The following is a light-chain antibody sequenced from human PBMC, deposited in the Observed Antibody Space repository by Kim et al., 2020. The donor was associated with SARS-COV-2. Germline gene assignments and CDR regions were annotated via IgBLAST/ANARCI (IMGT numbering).Light chain of an antibody. CDR3: QQYNSYSPYT. CDR2: DVS. Sequence: DIQMTQSPSTLSASVGDRVTITCRASQSVRTWLAWYQQKPGKAPKLLIYDVSSLGSGVPSRFSGSGSGTEFTLTISGLQPDDFATYYCQQYNSYSPYTFGQGTKLEIK. CDR1: QSVRTW. V-gene: IGKV1-5*01. J-gene: IGKJ2*01.